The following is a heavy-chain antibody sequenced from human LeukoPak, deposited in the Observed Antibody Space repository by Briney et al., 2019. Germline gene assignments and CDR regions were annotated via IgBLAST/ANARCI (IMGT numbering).Heavy chain of an antibody. J-gene: IGHJ4*02. D-gene: IGHD2-21*01. Sequence: SETLSLTCTVSGGSISSSSYYWGWIRQPPGKGLEWIGSIYYSGSTYYNPSLKSRVTISVDTSKNQFSLKLSSVTAADTAVYYCARITLLAYCGGFDYWGQGTLVTVSS. CDR1: GGSISSSSYY. CDR2: IYYSGST. CDR3: ARITLLAYCGGFDY. V-gene: IGHV4-39*07.